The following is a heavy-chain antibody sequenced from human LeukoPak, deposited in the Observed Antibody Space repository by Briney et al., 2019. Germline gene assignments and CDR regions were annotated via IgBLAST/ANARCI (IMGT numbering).Heavy chain of an antibody. CDR2: INHSGST. CDR3: ARAHYGDSFDY. V-gene: IGHV4-34*01. D-gene: IGHD4-17*01. J-gene: IGHJ4*02. CDR1: GGSFSGYY. Sequence: SETLSLTCAVYGGSFSGYYWSWIRQPPGKGLEWIGEINHSGSTNYNPSLKSRVTISVDTSKNQFSLKLSSVTAADTAVYYCARAHYGDSFDYWGQGTLVTVSS.